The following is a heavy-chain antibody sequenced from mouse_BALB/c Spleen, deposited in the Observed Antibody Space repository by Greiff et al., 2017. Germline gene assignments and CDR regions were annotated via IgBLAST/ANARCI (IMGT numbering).Heavy chain of an antibody. V-gene: IGHV5-6*01. J-gene: IGHJ3*01. CDR3: ARLDY. Sequence: VQLKESGGGLVKPGGSLKLSCAASGFTFSSYGMSWVRQTPDKRLEWVATISSGGSYTYYPDSVKGRFTISRDNAKNTLYLQMSSLKSEDTAMYYCARLDYWGQGTLVTVSA. CDR1: GFTFSSYG. CDR2: ISSGGSYT.